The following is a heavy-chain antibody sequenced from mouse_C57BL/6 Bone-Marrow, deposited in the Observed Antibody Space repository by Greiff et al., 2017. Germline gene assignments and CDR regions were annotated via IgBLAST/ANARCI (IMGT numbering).Heavy chain of an antibody. CDR2: ISGGGGNT. CDR3: SSQVTTVLATKYFDV. J-gene: IGHJ1*03. CDR1: GFTFSSYT. D-gene: IGHD1-1*01. V-gene: IGHV5-9*01. Sequence: EVQGVESGGGLVKPGGSLKLSCAASGFTFSSYTMSWVRQTPEKRLQWVAAISGGGGNTYYPDSVKGRFTFSRDNDKNSRYLQMCSLRSEDTALYFCSSQVTTVLATKYFDVWGTGTTVTVSS.